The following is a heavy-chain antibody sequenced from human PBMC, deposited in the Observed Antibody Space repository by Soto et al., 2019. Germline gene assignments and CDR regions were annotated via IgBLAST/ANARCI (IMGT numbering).Heavy chain of an antibody. CDR3: AKDREPYLIRGWLDP. V-gene: IGHV3-30*18. Sequence: QVQLVESGGGVVQPGRSLRLSCAASGFTFSNYGVHWVRQAPGKGLEWVAVISSDGSNKYYADSVKGRFTISRDTSEKTLYLEMNSLRADDTAIYYCAKDREPYLIRGWLDPWGQGTLVTVSS. CDR2: ISSDGSNK. CDR1: GFTFSNYG. J-gene: IGHJ5*02. D-gene: IGHD1-26*01.